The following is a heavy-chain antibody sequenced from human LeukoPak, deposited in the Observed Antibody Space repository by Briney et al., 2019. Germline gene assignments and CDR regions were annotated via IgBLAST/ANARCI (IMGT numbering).Heavy chain of an antibody. CDR2: IYYSGST. CDR3: ARDTQIISAIKNYHYYGMDV. V-gene: IGHV4-59*12. J-gene: IGHJ6*02. Sequence: PSETLSLTCTVSGGSISSYYWSWIRQPPGKGLEWIGYIYYSGSTNYNPSLKSRVTISVDTSKNQFSLMVSSVTVADTGVYYCARDTQIISAIKNYHYYGMDVWGQGTTVTVSS. CDR1: GGSISSYY.